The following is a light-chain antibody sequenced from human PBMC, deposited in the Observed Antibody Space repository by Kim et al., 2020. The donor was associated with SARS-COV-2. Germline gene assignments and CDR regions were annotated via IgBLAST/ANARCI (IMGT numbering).Light chain of an antibody. CDR3: QQYSSYPWT. CDR1: QPINNS. CDR2: SAS. Sequence: DIHMTQSPSTLSASVGDRVAITCRASQPINNSLAWYQQKPGKAPKLLIFSASGLQSGVPSMFSGSGSGTEFTLTISSLQPEDFASYYCQQYSSYPWTFGQGTPVDIK. J-gene: IGKJ1*01. V-gene: IGKV1-5*03.